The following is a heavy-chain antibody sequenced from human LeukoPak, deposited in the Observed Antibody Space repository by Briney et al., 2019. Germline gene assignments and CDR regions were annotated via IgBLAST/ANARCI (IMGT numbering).Heavy chain of an antibody. D-gene: IGHD2-2*01. CDR1: GYTFTSYG. CDR2: ISAYNGNT. Sequence: APVKVSCKASGYTFTSYGISWVRQAPGQGLEWMGWISAYNGNTNYAQKLQGRVTMTTDTSTSTAYMELRSLRSDDTAVYYCARDTDIVVVPAAPDYWGQGTLVTVSS. V-gene: IGHV1-18*01. J-gene: IGHJ4*02. CDR3: ARDTDIVVVPAAPDY.